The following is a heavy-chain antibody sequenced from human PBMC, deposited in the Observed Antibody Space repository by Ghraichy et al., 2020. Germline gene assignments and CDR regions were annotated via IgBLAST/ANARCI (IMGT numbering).Heavy chain of an antibody. CDR1: GGSFSGYY. D-gene: IGHD2-8*01. J-gene: IGHJ4*02. CDR2: INHSGST. Sequence: SQTLSLTCAVYGGSFSGYYWSWIRQPPGKGLEWIGEINHSGSTNYNPSLKSRVTISVDTSKNQFSLKLSSVTAADTAVYYCARVSVVDIVLSFDYWGQGTLVTVSS. CDR3: ARVSVVDIVLSFDY. V-gene: IGHV4-34*01.